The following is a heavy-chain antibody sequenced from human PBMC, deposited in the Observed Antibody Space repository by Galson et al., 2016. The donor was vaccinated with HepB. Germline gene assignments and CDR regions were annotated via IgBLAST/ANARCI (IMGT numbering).Heavy chain of an antibody. CDR2: ISSSSNTI. D-gene: IGHD3-9*01. CDR3: ARSGYTNLDY. CDR1: GLTFSNYS. Sequence: SLRLSCAASGLTFSNYSMNWVRQAPGKGLEWVSYISSSSNTIYYADSVKGRFTVSRDNAKNSLSLQMNRLRDEDTAVYYCARSGYTNLDYWGQGTLVTVSS. J-gene: IGHJ4*02. V-gene: IGHV3-48*02.